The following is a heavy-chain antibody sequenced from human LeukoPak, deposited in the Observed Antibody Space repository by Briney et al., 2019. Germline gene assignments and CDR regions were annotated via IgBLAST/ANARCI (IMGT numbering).Heavy chain of an antibody. CDR2: IWYDGSNK. J-gene: IGHJ6*03. CDR1: GFTFSSYG. V-gene: IGHV3-33*06. CDR3: AKDGPAAAGSTWNYYYYYYMDV. Sequence: PGRSLRLSRAASGFTFSSYGMHWVRQAPGKGLEWVAVIWYDGSNKYYADSVKGRFTISRDNSKNKLYLQMNSLRAEDTAVYYCAKDGPAAAGSTWNYYYYYYMDVWGKGTTVTVSS. D-gene: IGHD6-13*01.